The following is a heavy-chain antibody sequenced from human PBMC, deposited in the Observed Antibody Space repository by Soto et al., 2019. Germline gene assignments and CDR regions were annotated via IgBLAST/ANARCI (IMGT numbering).Heavy chain of an antibody. V-gene: IGHV3-33*01. CDR1: GFTFSRSD. J-gene: IGHJ4*02. CDR3: ARVSGSGWYFDS. Sequence: QVQLVESGGGVAQPGRSLTLSCAASGFTFSRSDMHWVRQAPGKGLEWVAGIWSDGSDKYYVDSVKGRFTISRDNSKNTLYLQMNSLRADDTAVYYCARVSGSGWYFDSWGQGTLVTVSS. D-gene: IGHD6-19*01. CDR2: IWSDGSDK.